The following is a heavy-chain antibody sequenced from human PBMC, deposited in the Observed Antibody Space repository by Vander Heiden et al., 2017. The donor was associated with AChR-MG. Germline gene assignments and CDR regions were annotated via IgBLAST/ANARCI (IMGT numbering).Heavy chain of an antibody. Sequence: QVQLVESGGGVVQPGRSLRLSCAAPGSTLSSHNMHWVRQAPGKGLEWVAVISYDGSKTYYADSLKGLFTISRDNSKNTMDLQMNSLRAEDTAVYFCAREEVVDGVFPILDSWGQGTLVTVSS. V-gene: IGHV3-30-3*01. D-gene: IGHD3-3*01. CDR2: ISYDGSKT. J-gene: IGHJ5*02. CDR1: GSTLSSHN. CDR3: AREEVVDGVFPILDS.